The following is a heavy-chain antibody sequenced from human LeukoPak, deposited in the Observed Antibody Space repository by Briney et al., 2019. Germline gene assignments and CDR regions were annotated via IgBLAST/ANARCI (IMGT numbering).Heavy chain of an antibody. J-gene: IGHJ4*02. CDR1: GFILRNYA. CDR3: ARGLGSYQ. D-gene: IGHD1-26*01. Sequence: GGSLRLSCAASGFILRNYAMNWVRQAPGKGPEWVSSITGSGGGTSYADSVKGRFTISRDNSRSTLYLQLNSLRAEDTAVYYCARGLGSYQWGQGTLVTVSS. CDR2: ITGSGGGT. V-gene: IGHV3-23*01.